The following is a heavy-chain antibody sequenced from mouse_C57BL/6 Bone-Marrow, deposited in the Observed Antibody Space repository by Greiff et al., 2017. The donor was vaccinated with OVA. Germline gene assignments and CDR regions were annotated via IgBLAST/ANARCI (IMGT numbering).Heavy chain of an antibody. Sequence: QVQLKQPGAELVKPGASVKLSCKASGYTFTSYWMHWVKQRPGQGLEWIGMIYPNSGSTNYNEKFKSKATLTADKSSSTAYMQLSSLTSEDSAVYYCASCPLLGYWGQGTTLTVSA. CDR3: ASCPLLGY. CDR1: GYTFTSYW. J-gene: IGHJ2*01. V-gene: IGHV1-64*01. CDR2: IYPNSGST. D-gene: IGHD1-1*01.